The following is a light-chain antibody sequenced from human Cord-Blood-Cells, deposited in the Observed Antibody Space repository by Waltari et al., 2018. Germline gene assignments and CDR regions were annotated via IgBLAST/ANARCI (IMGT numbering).Light chain of an antibody. V-gene: IGKV1-39*01. CDR3: QQSYSTPYT. J-gene: IGKJ2*01. CDR1: QSISSY. Sequence: DIQMTQSPSSLSPSVGDRVTITCRASQSISSYLNWYQQKPGKAPKLLIYAASSLQSGGPSRFSGSGSGTDFTFTISSLQPEDFATYYCQQSYSTPYTFGQGTKLEIK. CDR2: AAS.